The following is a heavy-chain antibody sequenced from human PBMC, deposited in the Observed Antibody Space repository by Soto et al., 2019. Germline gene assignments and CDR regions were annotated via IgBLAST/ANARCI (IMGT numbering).Heavy chain of an antibody. V-gene: IGHV1-8*01. CDR1: GYTFTSYD. Sequence: EASVKVSCKASGYTFTSYDINWVRQATGQGLEWMGWMNPNSGNTGYAQKFQGRVTMTRNTSISTAYMELSSLRSEETAVYYCARGRLCGPVAYDFSGQAPLVTLST. J-gene: IGHJ4*02. CDR3: ARGRLCGPVAYDF. D-gene: IGHD2-21*01. CDR2: MNPNSGNT.